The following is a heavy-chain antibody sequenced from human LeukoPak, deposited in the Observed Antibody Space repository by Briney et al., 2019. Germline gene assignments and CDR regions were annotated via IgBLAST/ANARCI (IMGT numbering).Heavy chain of an antibody. CDR2: IYYSGST. V-gene: IGHV4-30-4*08. CDR1: GGSINSRSYY. J-gene: IGHJ3*02. D-gene: IGHD3-22*01. Sequence: SETLSLTCTVSGGSINSRSYYWGWIRQPPGKGLEWIGYIYYSGSTYYNPSLKSRVTISVDTSKNQFSLKLSSVTAADTAVYYCAREAYYYDSSGYSPDAFDIWGQGTMVTVSS. CDR3: AREAYYYDSSGYSPDAFDI.